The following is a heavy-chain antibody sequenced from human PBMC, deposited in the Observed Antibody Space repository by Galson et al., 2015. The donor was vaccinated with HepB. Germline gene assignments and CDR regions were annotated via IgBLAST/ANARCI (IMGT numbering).Heavy chain of an antibody. CDR3: ARGRFYKGLYYTDSSGYKSNSNHFDY. V-gene: IGHV4-34*01. D-gene: IGHD3-22*01. Sequence: ETLSLTCAVYGGSFSGYYWSCIRQSPGKGLEWIGEINHNEITNYNPSLKSRVSMSVDKSKNQFSLKLRSVTAADTAVYYCARGRFYKGLYYTDSSGYKSNSNHFDYWGQGTLVTVSS. CDR2: INHNEIT. J-gene: IGHJ4*02. CDR1: GGSFSGYY.